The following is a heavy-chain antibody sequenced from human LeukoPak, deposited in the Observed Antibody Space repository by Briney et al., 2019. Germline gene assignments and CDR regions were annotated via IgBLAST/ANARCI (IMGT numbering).Heavy chain of an antibody. CDR3: ARDEDWPDYRHYFDY. CDR1: GYTFTSYG. V-gene: IGHV1-18*01. Sequence: VASVKVSCKASGYTFTSYGISWVRQAPGQGLEWMGWISAYNGNTNYAQKLQGRVTMTTDTSTSTAYMELRSLRSDDTAVYYCARDEDWPDYRHYFDYWGQGTLVTVSS. CDR2: ISAYNGNT. J-gene: IGHJ4*02. D-gene: IGHD3-16*02.